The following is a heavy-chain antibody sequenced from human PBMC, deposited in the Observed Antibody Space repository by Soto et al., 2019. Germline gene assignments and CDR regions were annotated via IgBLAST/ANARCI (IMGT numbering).Heavy chain of an antibody. D-gene: IGHD3-10*01. CDR1: GGSINSGDYY. CDR2: IYYSGST. J-gene: IGHJ5*02. CDR3: AREDYYYGSGSYYT. Sequence: QVQLQESGPGLVKPSQTLSLTCTVSGGSINSGDYYWSWIRQPPGKGLEWIGYIYYSGSTDYNPSLKSRVTMSVDRSKNQFSLKLSSVTAADTAVYYCAREDYYYGSGSYYTWGQGTLVTVSS. V-gene: IGHV4-30-4*01.